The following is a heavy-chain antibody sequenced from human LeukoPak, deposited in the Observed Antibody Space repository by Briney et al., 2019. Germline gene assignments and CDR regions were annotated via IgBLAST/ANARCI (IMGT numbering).Heavy chain of an antibody. CDR3: AIGVSGYVPGY. Sequence: PGGSLRLSCAASGFTFSTSAMSWVRRAPGKGLEWVSAISGSGASTYYADSVKGRFTISRDNSKNTLYLQINSLRAEDTAVYHCAIGVSGYVPGYWGQGTLVTVSS. CDR1: GFTFSTSA. J-gene: IGHJ4*02. D-gene: IGHD6-25*01. CDR2: ISGSGAST. V-gene: IGHV3-23*01.